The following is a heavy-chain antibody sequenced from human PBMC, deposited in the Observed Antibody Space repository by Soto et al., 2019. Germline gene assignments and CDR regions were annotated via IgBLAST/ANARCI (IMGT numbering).Heavy chain of an antibody. Sequence: PGGSLRLSCAASGFTFSSYAMHWVRQAPGKGLEWVAVISYDGSNKHYADSVKGRFTISRDNSKNTLYLQMNSLRPEDTAVYYCAREVDSGPLDYWGQGTLVTVSS. D-gene: IGHD6-19*01. CDR1: GFTFSSYA. CDR3: AREVDSGPLDY. CDR2: ISYDGSNK. V-gene: IGHV3-30-3*01. J-gene: IGHJ4*02.